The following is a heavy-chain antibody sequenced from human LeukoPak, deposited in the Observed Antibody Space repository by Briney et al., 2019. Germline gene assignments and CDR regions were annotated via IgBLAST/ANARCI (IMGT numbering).Heavy chain of an antibody. CDR2: VYHDGST. D-gene: IGHD6-13*01. CDR1: GYSITSGYY. CDR3: ARDFFGRAAGTGNWFDP. J-gene: IGHJ5*02. V-gene: IGHV4-38-2*02. Sequence: PSETLSLTCSVSGYSITSGYYWGWIRQSPRKGLEWVGSVYHDGSTYYNPSLKSRVTVSVDTSKNQISLSLSSVTATDTAVYYCARDFFGRAAGTGNWFDPWGQGTLVTVSS.